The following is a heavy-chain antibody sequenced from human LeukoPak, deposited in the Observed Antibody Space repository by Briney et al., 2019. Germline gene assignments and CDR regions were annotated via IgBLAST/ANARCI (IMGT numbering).Heavy chain of an antibody. V-gene: IGHV4-4*07. Sequence: SETLSLTCTVSGGSISSYYWSWIRQPAGKGLEWIGRIYTSGSANYNPSLKSRVTMSVDTSKNQFSLKLYSVTAADTAVYYCARAVDGYCYSTNCLYNWFDPWGQGTLVTVSS. CDR2: IYTSGSA. D-gene: IGHD2-2*01. CDR3: ARAVDGYCYSTNCLYNWFDP. J-gene: IGHJ5*02. CDR1: GGSISSYY.